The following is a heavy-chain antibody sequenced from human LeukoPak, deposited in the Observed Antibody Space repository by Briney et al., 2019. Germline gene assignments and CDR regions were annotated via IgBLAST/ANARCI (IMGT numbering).Heavy chain of an antibody. CDR1: GYTFTSYA. CDR2: IMPIFGKA. D-gene: IGHD6-13*01. J-gene: IGHJ5*02. CDR3: ARDWGMGPSSSWA. Sequence: SVKVSCKASGYTFTSYAMNWVRQAPGQGLEWMGGIMPIFGKANYAQKFQGRVTITADESTSTAYMELNSLRSEDTAMYYCARDWGMGPSSSWAWGQGTLVTVSS. V-gene: IGHV1-69*13.